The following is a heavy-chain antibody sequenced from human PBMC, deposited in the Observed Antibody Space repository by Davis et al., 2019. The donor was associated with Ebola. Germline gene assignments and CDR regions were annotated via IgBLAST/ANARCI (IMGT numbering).Heavy chain of an antibody. V-gene: IGHV3-7*03. Sequence: PGGSLRLSCAASGFTLSDSWMSWVRQAPGKGLEWVANIKHDGIDKYYVDAVKGRLTISRDNAENFLYLQMNNLRGGDTAVYYCVRLRGLYNWFDAWGRGTLVTVSS. CDR2: IKHDGIDK. J-gene: IGHJ5*02. CDR1: GFTLSDSW. CDR3: VRLRGLYNWFDA. D-gene: IGHD3-16*01.